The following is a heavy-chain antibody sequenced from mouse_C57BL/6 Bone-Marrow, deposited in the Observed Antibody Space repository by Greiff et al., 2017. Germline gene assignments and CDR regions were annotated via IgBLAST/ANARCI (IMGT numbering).Heavy chain of an antibody. CDR2: INPSTGGT. CDR3: ARSCLTGTGAWFGC. D-gene: IGHD4-1*01. CDR1: GYSFTGYY. V-gene: IGHV1-42*01. Sequence: VQLQQSGPELVKPGASVKISCKASGYSFTGYYMHWVKQSPEKSLEWIGEINPSTGGTSYNQKFKAKATLTVDKSSSTAYMQLKSLTAEDSAVYDCARSCLTGTGAWFGCWGKGTLVTVST. J-gene: IGHJ3*01.